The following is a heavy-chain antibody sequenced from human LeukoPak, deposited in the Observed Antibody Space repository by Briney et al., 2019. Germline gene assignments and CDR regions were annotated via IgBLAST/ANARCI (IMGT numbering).Heavy chain of an antibody. CDR3: ARGRYEYSSYRSNWFDP. D-gene: IGHD6-6*01. J-gene: IGHJ5*02. CDR2: IIPIFGTA. V-gene: IGHV1-69*05. CDR1: GGTFSSYA. Sequence: SVKVSCKASGGTFSSYAISWVRQAPGQGLEWMGGIIPIFGTANYAQKFQGRVTITTDESTSTAYMELSSLRSEDTAVYYCARGRYEYSSYRSNWFDPWGQGTLVTVSS.